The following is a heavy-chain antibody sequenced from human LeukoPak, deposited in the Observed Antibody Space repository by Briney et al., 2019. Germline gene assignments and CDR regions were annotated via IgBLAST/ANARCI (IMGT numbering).Heavy chain of an antibody. D-gene: IGHD3-3*01. CDR1: GGSFSGYY. J-gene: IGHJ5*02. V-gene: IGHV4-34*01. CDR3: ARNPKFWSGYNWFDP. Sequence: SEALSLTCAVYGGSFSGYYWSWIRQPPGKGLEWIGEINHSGSTNYNPSLKSRVTISVDTSKNQFSLKLSSVTAADTAVYYCARNPKFWSGYNWFDPWGQGTLVTVSS. CDR2: INHSGST.